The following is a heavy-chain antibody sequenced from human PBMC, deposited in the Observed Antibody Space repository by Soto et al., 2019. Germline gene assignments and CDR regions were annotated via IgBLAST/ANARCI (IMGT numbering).Heavy chain of an antibody. CDR1: GGSINSGSYY. V-gene: IGHV4-31*03. J-gene: IGHJ4*02. Sequence: ILSLTCTVSGGSINSGSYYWSWVRQHPGKGLEWIGYISYSGITDYNPSLRSRVSISIDTSKNQFSLKLNSVTAADTAVYYCARWGDCSGGSCYLGLDYWGQGTLVTVSS. D-gene: IGHD2-15*01. CDR2: ISYSGIT. CDR3: ARWGDCSGGSCYLGLDY.